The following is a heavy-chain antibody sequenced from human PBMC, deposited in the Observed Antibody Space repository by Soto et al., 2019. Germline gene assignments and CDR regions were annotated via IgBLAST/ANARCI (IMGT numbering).Heavy chain of an antibody. Sequence: ELLPLSCTVAWGTFNIIADFCFLTWIRQPPGKGLEWIGSIDNGGNTHYNAPLKSRVIISADTPKNQFSLSLNSVTAADTAVYYCVKRSLLMAPTWGQGIQVTVSS. V-gene: IGHV4-39*01. CDR1: WGTFNIIADF. J-gene: IGHJ4*02. CDR2: IDNGGNT. CDR3: VKRSLLMAPT. D-gene: IGHD1-26*01.